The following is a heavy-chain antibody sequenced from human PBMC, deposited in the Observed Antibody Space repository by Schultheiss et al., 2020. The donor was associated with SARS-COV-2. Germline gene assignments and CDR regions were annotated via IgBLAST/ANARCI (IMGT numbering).Heavy chain of an antibody. V-gene: IGHV4-34*01. CDR3: ARVPGLWITPGYGMDV. CDR1: GGSFSSYY. D-gene: IGHD3-3*01. CDR2: IYHSGTT. J-gene: IGHJ6*02. Sequence: SETLSLTCAVYGGSFSSYYWSWIRQPPGKGLEWIGEIYHSGTTNYSPSLKSRVTISVDTSKNQFSLKLSSVTAEDTALYHCARVPGLWITPGYGMDVWGQGTTVTVSS.